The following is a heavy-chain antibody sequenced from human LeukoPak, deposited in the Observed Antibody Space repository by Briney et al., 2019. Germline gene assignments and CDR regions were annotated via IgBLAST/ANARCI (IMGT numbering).Heavy chain of an antibody. J-gene: IGHJ4*02. V-gene: IGHV3-7*03. Sequence: GGSLRLSCAASGFTFGSYWMSWVRQAPGKGLGWVANIKQDGSEKYYVDSVKGRFTISRDNAKNSLYLQMNSLRAEDTAVYYCARVDLLTVTYDYWGQGTLVTVSS. CDR1: GFTFGSYW. CDR3: ARVDLLTVTYDY. CDR2: IKQDGSEK. D-gene: IGHD4-17*01.